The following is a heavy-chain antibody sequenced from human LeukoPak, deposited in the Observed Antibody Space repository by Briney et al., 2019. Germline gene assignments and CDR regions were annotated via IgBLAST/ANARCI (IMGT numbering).Heavy chain of an antibody. CDR3: ARGLPAFDY. Sequence: AGGSLRLSCAASGFTFSSYAMSWIRQAPGKGLEWVSYISGSASTIYYADSVKGRFTVSRDNAKKSLFLQMNSLRDEDTALYYCARGLPAFDYWGQGTLVTVSS. CDR2: ISGSASTI. J-gene: IGHJ4*02. CDR1: GFTFSSYA. D-gene: IGHD2-2*01. V-gene: IGHV3-48*02.